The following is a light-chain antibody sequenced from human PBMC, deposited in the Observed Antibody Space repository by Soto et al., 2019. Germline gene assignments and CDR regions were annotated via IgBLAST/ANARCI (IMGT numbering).Light chain of an antibody. J-gene: IGKJ1*01. V-gene: IGKV3-15*01. CDR2: AAS. CDR1: ESVSNN. CDR3: QQYNRWPWT. Sequence: EVVMTQPPATLSVSPGERVTLSCRASESVSNNLAWYQQKPGQAPRLLIHAASSRATGIPARLSGTGAGTEFTLTISSLQSEDFAVYYCQQYNRWPWTFGQGTKVEIK.